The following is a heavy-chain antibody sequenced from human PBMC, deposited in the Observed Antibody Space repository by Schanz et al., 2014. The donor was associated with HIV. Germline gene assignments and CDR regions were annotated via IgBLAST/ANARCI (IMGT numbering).Heavy chain of an antibody. V-gene: IGHV4-34*01. J-gene: IGHJ6*02. CDR2: INHSGST. D-gene: IGHD2-21*01. Sequence: QVQLKQWGTGLLKPSETLSLTCAVYGGSFNDNYWSWIRQPPGKGLEWIGEINHSGSTKYNPSLESRVAMSVDTSKNQFSLRLSSVTAADTAVYYCARDVVVQSHALMDVWGQGATVTVSS. CDR3: ARDVVVQSHALMDV. CDR1: GGSFNDNY.